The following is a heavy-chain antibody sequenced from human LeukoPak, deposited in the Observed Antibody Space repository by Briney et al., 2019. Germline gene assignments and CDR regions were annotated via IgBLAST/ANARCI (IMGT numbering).Heavy chain of an antibody. D-gene: IGHD5-24*01. J-gene: IGHJ4*02. CDR3: ARETEMANLDY. Sequence: HAGGSLRLSCTASGFTFSSYWMNWVRQAPGKGLEWVANIKQDGSEKYYVDSVKGRFTISRDNAKKSLYLQMNSLRAEDTAVYYCARETEMANLDYWGQGTLVTVSS. CDR2: IKQDGSEK. CDR1: GFTFSSYW. V-gene: IGHV3-7*04.